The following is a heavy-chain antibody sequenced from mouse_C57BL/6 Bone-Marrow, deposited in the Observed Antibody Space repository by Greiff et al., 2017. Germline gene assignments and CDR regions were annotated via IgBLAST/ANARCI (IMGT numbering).Heavy chain of an antibody. CDR2: IDPETGGT. J-gene: IGHJ4*01. D-gene: IGHD1-1*01. CDR3: TKITRVVDNYAMDY. Sequence: VQLQQSGAELVRPGASVTLSCKASGYTFTDYEMPWVKQTPVHGLEWIGAIDPETGGTAYNKKFKGKAILTADKSSSTAYMERRSLTSEDSAVYYCTKITRVVDNYAMDYWGQGTSVTVSS. V-gene: IGHV1-15*01. CDR1: GYTFTDYE.